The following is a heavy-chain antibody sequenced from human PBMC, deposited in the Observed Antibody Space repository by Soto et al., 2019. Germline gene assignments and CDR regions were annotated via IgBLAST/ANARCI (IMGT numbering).Heavy chain of an antibody. J-gene: IGHJ4*02. Sequence: SETLSLTCAVYGGSLSHYYWTWVRQPPGKGLEWIGEINDSGSTNYNPSLKSRVSIAVDTSKNQFSLKLSSVTAADTAVYYCANTYLIPGPPNDYWGQGTLVTVSS. CDR3: ANTYLIPGPPNDY. D-gene: IGHD1-26*01. CDR1: GGSLSHYY. CDR2: INDSGST. V-gene: IGHV4-34*01.